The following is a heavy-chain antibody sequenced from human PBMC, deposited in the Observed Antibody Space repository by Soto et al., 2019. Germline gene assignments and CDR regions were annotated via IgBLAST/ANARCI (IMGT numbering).Heavy chain of an antibody. CDR1: GYTFTSYY. CDR3: ARGENCSGGSCDGDGYYFDY. Sequence: ASVKVSCKASGYTFTSYYMHWVRQAPGQGLEWMGIINPSGGSTSYAQKFQGRVTMTRDTSTSTVYMELSSLRSEDTAVYYCARGENCSGGSCDGDGYYFDYWGQGTPVTVSS. V-gene: IGHV1-46*03. CDR2: INPSGGST. D-gene: IGHD2-15*01. J-gene: IGHJ4*02.